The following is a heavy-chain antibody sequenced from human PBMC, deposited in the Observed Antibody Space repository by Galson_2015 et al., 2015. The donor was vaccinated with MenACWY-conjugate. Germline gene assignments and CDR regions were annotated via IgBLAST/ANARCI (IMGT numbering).Heavy chain of an antibody. V-gene: IGHV3-30*04. CDR2: ISYDGSNK. CDR3: ARERKVVPAAIDGNGAVGMDV. Sequence: SLRLSCAASGFTFSSYAMHWVRQAPGKGLEWVAVISYDGSNKYYADSVKGRFTISRDNSKNTLYLQMNSLRAEDTAVYYCARERKVVPAAIDGNGAVGMDVWGQGTTVTVSS. D-gene: IGHD2-2*01. J-gene: IGHJ6*02. CDR1: GFTFSSYA.